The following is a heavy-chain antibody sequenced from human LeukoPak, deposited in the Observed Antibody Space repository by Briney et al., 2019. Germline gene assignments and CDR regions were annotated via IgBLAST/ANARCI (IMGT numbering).Heavy chain of an antibody. J-gene: IGHJ4*02. D-gene: IGHD7-27*01. CDR3: ARGPDIFGVWGLSDY. CDR2: ISYDGSNK. CDR1: GFTFSSYA. Sequence: PGGSLRLSCAASGFTFSSYAMHWVRQAPGKGLEWVAVISYDGSNKYYADSVKGRFTISRDNSKNTLYLQMNSLRAEDTAVYYCARGPDIFGVWGLSDYWGQGTLVTVSS. V-gene: IGHV3-30-3*01.